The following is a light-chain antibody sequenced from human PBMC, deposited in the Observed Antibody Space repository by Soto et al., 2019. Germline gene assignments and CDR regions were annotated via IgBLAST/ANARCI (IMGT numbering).Light chain of an antibody. V-gene: IGLV2-14*01. J-gene: IGLJ2*01. CDR2: EVS. CDR3: SSYTSSSTLVV. CDR1: SSDVGDYNY. Sequence: QSVLTQPASVSGSPGQSITISCTGTSSDVGDYNYVSWYQQHPGKAPKLMIYEVSNRPSGVSKRFSGSKSGNTASLTISGLQAEDEADYYCSSYTSSSTLVVFGGGTKLTVL.